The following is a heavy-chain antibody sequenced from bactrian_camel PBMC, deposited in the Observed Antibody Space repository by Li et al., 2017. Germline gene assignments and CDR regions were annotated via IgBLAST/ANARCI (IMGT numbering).Heavy chain of an antibody. J-gene: IGHJ4*01. CDR1: GFALSSYT. D-gene: IGHD1*01. Sequence: HVQLVESGGGLVQPGGSLRLSCAASGFALSSYTMNWVRQVSGKGLEWVSSINTGGDTTYYADSVKGRFTISRDNDKNTLNLQLNSLKTEDTAMYYCAKDGAWYTYWGQGTQVTVS. V-gene: IGHV3S1*01. CDR2: INTGGDTT. CDR3: AKDGAWYTY.